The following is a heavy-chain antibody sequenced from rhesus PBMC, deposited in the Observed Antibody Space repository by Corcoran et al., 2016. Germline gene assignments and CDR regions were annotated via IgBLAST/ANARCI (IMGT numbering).Heavy chain of an antibody. CDR2: ISRTGEII. CDR1: GFTFSSYD. J-gene: IGHJ4*01. Sequence: EVQLVESGGALVQPGGSLSLSCAASGFTFSSYDMSWVRQALGEGLEWVSSISRTGEIIDYTDSVKGRFTISRDNAKNSVSLQMNSLKTEDTAIYYCTRGDYWGQGVLVTVSS. CDR3: TRGDY. V-gene: IGHV3S4*01.